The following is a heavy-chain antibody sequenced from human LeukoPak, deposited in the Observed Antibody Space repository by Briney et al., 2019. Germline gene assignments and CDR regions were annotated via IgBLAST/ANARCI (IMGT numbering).Heavy chain of an antibody. D-gene: IGHD2-15*01. V-gene: IGHV5-51*01. Sequence: GESLMIFCRGSAYSFTSYWIGWVRQMPGKGLEWMGIIYPGDSGTRYSPSFQGQVTISADKSISTAYLQWSSLKASDTAMYYCARFGGRGYCSGGSCYGGWFDPWGQGTLVTVSS. CDR2: IYPGDSGT. J-gene: IGHJ5*02. CDR1: AYSFTSYW. CDR3: ARFGGRGYCSGGSCYGGWFDP.